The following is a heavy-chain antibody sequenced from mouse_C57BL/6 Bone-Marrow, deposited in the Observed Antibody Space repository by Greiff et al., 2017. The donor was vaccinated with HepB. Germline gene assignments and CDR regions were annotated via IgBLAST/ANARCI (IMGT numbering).Heavy chain of an antibody. Sequence: VKVVESGAELARPGASVKLSCKASGYTFTSYGISWVKQRTGQGLEWIGEIYPRSGNTYYNEKFKGKATLTADKSSSTAYMELRSLTSEDSAVYFCARLYYDHDYWGQGTTLTVSS. J-gene: IGHJ2*01. D-gene: IGHD2-4*01. CDR2: IYPRSGNT. CDR1: GYTFTSYG. V-gene: IGHV1-81*01. CDR3: ARLYYDHDY.